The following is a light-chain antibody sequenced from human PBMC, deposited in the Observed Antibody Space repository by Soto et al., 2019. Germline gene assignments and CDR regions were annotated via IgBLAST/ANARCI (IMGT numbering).Light chain of an antibody. CDR3: HQYHSLPLT. CDR1: QDISNS. J-gene: IGKJ4*01. V-gene: IGKV1-33*01. Sequence: DIQMTQSPSSLSASVGDRGTITCQASQDISNSISWYQQRPGKAPKLVIHDASTLETGVPSRLSGSGSGTEFTFTITTLQSEDIATYYCHQYHSLPLTFGGGNNVEIK. CDR2: DAS.